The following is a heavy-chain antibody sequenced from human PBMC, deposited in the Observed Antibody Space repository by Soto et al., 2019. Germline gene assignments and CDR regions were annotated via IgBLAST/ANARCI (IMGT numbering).Heavy chain of an antibody. Sequence: GASVKVSCKASGYTFTSYGISWVRQAPGQGLEWMGWISAYNGNTNYAQKLQGRVTMTTDTSTSTAYMELRSLRSDDTAVYYRARDLDIVVVVAATGVRYYGMDVWGQGTTVTVSS. J-gene: IGHJ6*02. CDR3: ARDLDIVVVVAATGVRYYGMDV. CDR2: ISAYNGNT. V-gene: IGHV1-18*01. CDR1: GYTFTSYG. D-gene: IGHD2-15*01.